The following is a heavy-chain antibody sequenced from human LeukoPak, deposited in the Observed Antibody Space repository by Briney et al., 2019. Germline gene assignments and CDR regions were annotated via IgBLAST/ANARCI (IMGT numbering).Heavy chain of an antibody. Sequence: GGSLRLSCVVSGFTFSSYEMNWVRQAPGKGLEWVSYISSSGSTIDYADSVKGRFTISRDNAKNSLYLQMNSLRAEDTAVYYCARDSIVTGEFDYWGQGTLVTVSS. V-gene: IGHV3-48*03. J-gene: IGHJ4*02. CDR1: GFTFSSYE. D-gene: IGHD2-21*02. CDR3: ARDSIVTGEFDY. CDR2: ISSSGSTI.